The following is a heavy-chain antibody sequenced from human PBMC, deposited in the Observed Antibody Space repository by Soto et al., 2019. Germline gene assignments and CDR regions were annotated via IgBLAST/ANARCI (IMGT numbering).Heavy chain of an antibody. CDR3: ARGVLTPSYGSGSYYYYGMDV. CDR1: GGSFSGYY. Sequence: SETLSLTCAVYGGSFSGYYWSWIRQPPGKGLEWIGEINHSGSTNYNPSLKSRVTISVDTSKNQFSLKLSSVTAADTAVYYCARGVLTPSYGSGSYYYYGMDVLGQGTTVTVSS. D-gene: IGHD3-10*01. V-gene: IGHV4-34*01. CDR2: INHSGST. J-gene: IGHJ6*02.